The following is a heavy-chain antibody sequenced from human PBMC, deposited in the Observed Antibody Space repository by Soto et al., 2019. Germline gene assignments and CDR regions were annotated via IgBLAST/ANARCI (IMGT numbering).Heavy chain of an antibody. CDR3: AKRYDILPVYYRVYYYGMDV. D-gene: IGHD3-9*01. CDR2: ISGSGGST. J-gene: IGHJ6*02. Sequence: EVQLLESGGGLVQPGGSLRLSCAASGFTFSSYAMSWVRQAPGKGLEWVSAISGSGGSTYYADSVKGRFTISRDNSKNTLYLQMTTLRAENTAVYYCAKRYDILPVYYRVYYYGMDVWGQGPTVTVSS. CDR1: GFTFSSYA. V-gene: IGHV3-23*01.